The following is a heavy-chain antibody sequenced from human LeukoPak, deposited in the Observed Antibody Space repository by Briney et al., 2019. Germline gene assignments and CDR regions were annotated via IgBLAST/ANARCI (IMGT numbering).Heavy chain of an antibody. D-gene: IGHD3-22*01. CDR2: IQQDGSAK. V-gene: IGHV3-7*01. Sequence: PGGSLRLSCAASGFTFSTSWMSWVRQAPGKGLEWVANIQQDGSAKYYVDSVKGRFTISRDNAKNSLYLQMNSLRAEDTAVYYCARFSLHDNSGYYSWLFDFWGQGTLVTVSS. J-gene: IGHJ4*02. CDR3: ARFSLHDNSGYYSWLFDF. CDR1: GFTFSTSW.